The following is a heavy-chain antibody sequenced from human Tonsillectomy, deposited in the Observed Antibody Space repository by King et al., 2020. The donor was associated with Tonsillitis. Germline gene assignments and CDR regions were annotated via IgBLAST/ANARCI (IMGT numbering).Heavy chain of an antibody. V-gene: IGHV2-5*02. CDR2: IYWDDDK. D-gene: IGHD5-18*01. CDR3: AHRRLWDSYGHSFDY. CDR1: GFSLSTSGEG. J-gene: IGHJ4*02. Sequence: TLKESGPTLVKPTQTLTLTCTFSGFSLSTSGEGVGWIRQPPGKALEWLALIYWDDDKRYSPSLKSRLTITKDTSKNQVVLTMTNMDPVDTATYYCAHRRLWDSYGHSFDYWGQGTLVTVSS.